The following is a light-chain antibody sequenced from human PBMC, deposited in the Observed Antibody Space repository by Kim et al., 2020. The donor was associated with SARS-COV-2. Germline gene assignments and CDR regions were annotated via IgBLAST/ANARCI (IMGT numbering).Light chain of an antibody. CDR1: SSDFGGFNY. V-gene: IGLV2-8*01. Sequence: QSALTQPPSASGSPGQSVTISCSGTSSDFGGFNYVSWYQQHPGKAPKLIIYEVIKRPSGVPDRFSGSRSGNTASLTISGLQAEDEADYYCTTHGGFNYVFGTGTKVT. CDR2: EVI. CDR3: TTHGGFNYV. J-gene: IGLJ1*01.